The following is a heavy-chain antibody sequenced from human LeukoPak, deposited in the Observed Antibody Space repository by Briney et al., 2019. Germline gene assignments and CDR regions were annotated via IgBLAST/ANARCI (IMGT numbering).Heavy chain of an antibody. CDR3: AREMVRGVKDY. CDR2: IYYSGST. CDR1: GGSISSGDYY. Sequence: SQTLSLTCTVSGGSISSGDYYWSWIRQPPGKGLEWIGYIYYSGSTYYNPSLKSRVTISVDTSKNQFSLKLCSVTAADTAVYYCAREMVRGVKDYWGQGTLVTVSS. J-gene: IGHJ4*02. V-gene: IGHV4-30-4*01. D-gene: IGHD3-10*01.